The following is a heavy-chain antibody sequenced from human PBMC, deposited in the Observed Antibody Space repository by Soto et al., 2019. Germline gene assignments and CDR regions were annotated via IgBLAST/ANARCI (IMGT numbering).Heavy chain of an antibody. D-gene: IGHD3-22*01. CDR2: ISYDGSNK. CDR3: AKLGYYYDSSGYYYDTIDY. V-gene: IGHV3-30*18. CDR1: GFTFSSYG. J-gene: IGHJ4*02. Sequence: PGGSLRLSCAASGFTFSSYGMHWVRQAPGKGLEWVAVISYDGSNKYYADSVKGRFTISRDNSKNTLYLQMNSLRAEDTAVYYCAKLGYYYDSSGYYYDTIDYWGQGTLVTVSS.